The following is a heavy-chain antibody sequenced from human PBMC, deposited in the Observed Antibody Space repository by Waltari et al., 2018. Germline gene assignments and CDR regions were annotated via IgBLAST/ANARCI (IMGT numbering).Heavy chain of an antibody. V-gene: IGHV4-39*07. CDR1: GGSISSSSYY. CDR2: IYYSGST. D-gene: IGHD2-8*02. CDR3: ARDGYLVLGETVGMDV. Sequence: QLQLQESGPGLVKPSETLSLTCTVSGGSISSSSYYWGWIRQPPGKGLEWIGIIYYSGSTYYNPSLKSRVTISVDTSKNQFSLKLSSVTAADTAVYYCARDGYLVLGETVGMDVWGQGTTVTVSS. J-gene: IGHJ6*02.